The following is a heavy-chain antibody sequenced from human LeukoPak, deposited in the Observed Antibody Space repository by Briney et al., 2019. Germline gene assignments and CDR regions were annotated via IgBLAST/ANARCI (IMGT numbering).Heavy chain of an antibody. V-gene: IGHV3-23*01. CDR1: GFTFSSYG. Sequence: GGSLRLSCAASGFTFSSYGMSWVRQAPGKGLEWVSAISGSGGSTYYADSVKGRFTISRDNSKNTLYLQMNSLRAEDTAVYYCAKDRPVMVRGVSDFDYWGQGTLVTVSS. D-gene: IGHD3-10*01. J-gene: IGHJ4*02. CDR2: ISGSGGST. CDR3: AKDRPVMVRGVSDFDY.